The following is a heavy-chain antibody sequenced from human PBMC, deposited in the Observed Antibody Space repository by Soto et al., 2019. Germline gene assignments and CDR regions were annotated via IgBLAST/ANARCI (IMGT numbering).Heavy chain of an antibody. D-gene: IGHD6-19*01. CDR1: GFTVSSSY. J-gene: IGHJ5*02. CDR3: ARSEITSSNGWYWFDP. V-gene: IGHV3-66*01. CDR2: IYSGGST. Sequence: EVQLVESGGGLVQPGGSLRLSCAASGFTVSSSYMNWVRQAPGKGLEWVSVIYSGGSTYYADSVKGRFTISRDNSKNTLYLQMNSLRAEDTAVYYCARSEITSSNGWYWFDPCGQGTLVIVSS.